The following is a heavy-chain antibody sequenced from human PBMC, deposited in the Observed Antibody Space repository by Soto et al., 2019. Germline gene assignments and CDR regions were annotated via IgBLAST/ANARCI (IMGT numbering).Heavy chain of an antibody. Sequence: EVQLVESGGGLVQPGRSLRLSCVASGFTFRSYAMHWVRQAPGKGLEYVSSISSNGGSTYDANSLKGRFTISRDNSTNTLYLQMGSLRAEDTAAYYCAKDLGYGGYDYYFDFWGQGTLVTVSS. J-gene: IGHJ4*02. V-gene: IGHV3-64*01. CDR1: GFTFRSYA. D-gene: IGHD5-12*01. CDR2: ISSNGGST. CDR3: AKDLGYGGYDYYFDF.